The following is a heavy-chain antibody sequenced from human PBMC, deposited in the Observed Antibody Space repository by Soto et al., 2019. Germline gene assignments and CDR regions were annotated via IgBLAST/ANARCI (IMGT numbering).Heavy chain of an antibody. CDR1: GGSISSSSYY. Sequence: SETLSLTCTVSGGSISSSSYYWGWIRQPPGKGLEWIGSIYYSGSTYYNPSLKSRVTISVDTSKNQFSLKLSSVTAADTAVYYCARHVEDTAMVTNDYWGQGTLVTLSS. CDR2: IYYSGST. D-gene: IGHD5-18*01. V-gene: IGHV4-39*01. J-gene: IGHJ4*02. CDR3: ARHVEDTAMVTNDY.